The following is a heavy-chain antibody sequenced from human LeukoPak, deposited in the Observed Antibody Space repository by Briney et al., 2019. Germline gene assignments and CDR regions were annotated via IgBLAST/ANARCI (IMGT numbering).Heavy chain of an antibody. D-gene: IGHD6-19*01. CDR1: GFTFSSYA. CDR3: AKGDGIAVAGSYFDY. V-gene: IGHV3-23*01. Sequence: GGSLRLSCAASGFTFSSYAMSWVRQAPGKGLEWVSAISGSGGSTYYADSVKGRFTISRDNSKNTLYLQMNSLRAEDTAVYYCAKGDGIAVAGSYFDYWGQGTLVTVSS. CDR2: ISGSGGST. J-gene: IGHJ4*02.